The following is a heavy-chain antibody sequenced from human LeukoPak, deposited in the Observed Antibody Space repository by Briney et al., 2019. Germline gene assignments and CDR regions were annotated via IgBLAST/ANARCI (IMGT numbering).Heavy chain of an antibody. V-gene: IGHV4-4*07. CDR2: IYTSGST. J-gene: IGHJ4*02. Sequence: PSETLSLTCTVSGDSISNYYWTWIRQPAGKGLEWIGQIYTSGSTKYNPSLESRVTISVDKSNNQISLKLSSVTAADTAVYYCARRIVAGREFDYWGQGTLVTVSS. D-gene: IGHD5-12*01. CDR1: GDSISNYY. CDR3: ARRIVAGREFDY.